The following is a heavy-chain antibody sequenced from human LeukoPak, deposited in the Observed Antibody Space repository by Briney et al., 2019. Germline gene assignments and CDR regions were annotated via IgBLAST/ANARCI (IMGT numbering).Heavy chain of an antibody. J-gene: IGHJ6*02. Sequence: GGSLRLSCAASESIVSGNHMTWVRQAPGKGLEWLSVIYTGGGTYYADSVKGRFTISRDNSKNTLYLQMNSLRAEDTAVYYCAKDQDIVVVPAATLHYYGMDVWGQGTTVTVSS. D-gene: IGHD2-2*01. V-gene: IGHV3-53*01. CDR3: AKDQDIVVVPAATLHYYGMDV. CDR1: ESIVSGNH. CDR2: IYTGGGT.